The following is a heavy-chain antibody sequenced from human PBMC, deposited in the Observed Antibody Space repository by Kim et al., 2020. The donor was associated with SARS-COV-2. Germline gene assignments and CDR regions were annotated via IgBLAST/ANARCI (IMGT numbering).Heavy chain of an antibody. V-gene: IGHV7-4-1*02. J-gene: IGHJ5*02. Sequence: TYAQGFTGRFGFSLDASVSTAYLQISSLKAEDTAVYYCARDRFGENWFDPWGQGTLVTVSS. CDR3: ARDRFGENWFDP. D-gene: IGHD3-10*01.